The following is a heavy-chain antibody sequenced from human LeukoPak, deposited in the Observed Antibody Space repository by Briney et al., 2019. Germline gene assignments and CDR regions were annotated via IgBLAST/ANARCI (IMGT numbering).Heavy chain of an antibody. CDR3: AKDISGGSGYSQSLQY. Sequence: GRSLRLSCAASAASGFTFSSYAMHWVRQAPGKGLEWVAVIWYDGGNKSYGDSVKGRFTISRDNSKNTVYLQMNSLRAEDTAVYYCAKDISGGSGYSQSLQYWGQGTLVTVSS. D-gene: IGHD3-22*01. J-gene: IGHJ1*01. CDR2: IWYDGGNK. V-gene: IGHV3-33*06. CDR1: GFTFSSYA.